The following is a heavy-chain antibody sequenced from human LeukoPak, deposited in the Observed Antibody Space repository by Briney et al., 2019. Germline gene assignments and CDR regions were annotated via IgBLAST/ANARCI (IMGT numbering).Heavy chain of an antibody. CDR3: ARDRGRLGMDV. CDR2: ISAYNGNT. CDR1: GYTFTSYG. Sequence: GASVKVSCTASGYTFTSYGISWVRPATGQGLEWMGWISAYNGNTNYAQKLQGRVTMTTDTSPSTAYMELSSLRSDDTAVYYCARDRGRLGMDVWGKGTTVTVSS. J-gene: IGHJ6*03. D-gene: IGHD2-21*01. V-gene: IGHV1-18*04.